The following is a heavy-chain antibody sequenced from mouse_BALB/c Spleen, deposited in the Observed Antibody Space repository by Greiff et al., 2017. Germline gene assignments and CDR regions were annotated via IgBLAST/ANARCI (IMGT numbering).Heavy chain of an antibody. CDR3: TRCSPLKYYAMDY. V-gene: IGHV1-80*01. CDR2: IYPGDGDT. J-gene: IGHJ4*01. Sequence: VQLQQSGAELVRPGSSVKISCKASGYAFSSYWMNWVKQRPGQGLEWIGQIYPGDGDTNYNGKFKGKATLTADKSSSTAYMQLSSLTSEDSAVYYCTRCSPLKYYAMDYWGQGTSVTVSS. CDR1: GYAFSSYW. D-gene: IGHD1-1*01.